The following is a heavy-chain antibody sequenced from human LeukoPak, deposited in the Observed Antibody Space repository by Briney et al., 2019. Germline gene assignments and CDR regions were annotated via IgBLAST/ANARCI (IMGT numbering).Heavy chain of an antibody. J-gene: IGHJ4*02. D-gene: IGHD3-9*01. CDR3: AKWGDYDVLTGYYVSDY. CDR1: GFTFSNYA. Sequence: GASLRLSCAASGFTFSNYAMSWVRKAPGKGLEWVSAITGSGGNSYYADSVKGRFTISRDNSKNTVFLQMNSLRAEDMAVYCAKWGDYDVLTGYYVSDYWGQGTLVTVSS. CDR2: ITGSGGNS. V-gene: IGHV3-23*01.